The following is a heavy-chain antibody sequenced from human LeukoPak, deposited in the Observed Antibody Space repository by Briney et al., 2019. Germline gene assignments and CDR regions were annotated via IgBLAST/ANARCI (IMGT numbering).Heavy chain of an antibody. Sequence: GGSLRLSCAASGVIFNTYSMNWVRQAPGKGLEWVSSISSSSNYIYYADSVRGRFSISRDNAKHSLYLQMSSLRAEDTAVYYCARGGMVYSISPYYMDVWGKGTTVTVSS. V-gene: IGHV3-21*01. J-gene: IGHJ6*03. CDR2: ISSSSNYI. D-gene: IGHD2-8*01. CDR1: GVIFNTYS. CDR3: ARGGMVYSISPYYMDV.